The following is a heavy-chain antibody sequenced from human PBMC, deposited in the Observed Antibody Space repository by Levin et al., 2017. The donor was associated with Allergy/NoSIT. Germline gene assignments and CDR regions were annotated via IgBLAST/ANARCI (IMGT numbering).Heavy chain of an antibody. CDR2: IYSGGST. V-gene: IGHV3-53*01. J-gene: IGHJ3*02. D-gene: IGHD2-15*01. CDR3: ARGGGGPLGAFDS. CDR1: GFTVSSNY. Sequence: GGSLRLSCAASGFTVSSNYMSWVRQAPGKGLEWVSVIYSGGSTYYADSVKGRFTISRDNSKNTLYLQMNSLRAEDTAVYYCARGGGGPLGAFDSWGQGTMVTVSS.